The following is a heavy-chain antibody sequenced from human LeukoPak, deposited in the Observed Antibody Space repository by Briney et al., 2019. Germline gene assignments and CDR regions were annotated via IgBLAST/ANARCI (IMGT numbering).Heavy chain of an antibody. J-gene: IGHJ4*02. CDR2: ITYDGTDK. CDR1: GFTFSRYG. D-gene: IGHD3-22*01. CDR3: AKSWGVEYSSGFYIGVDY. Sequence: GGSLRLSCAASGFTFSRYGMQWVRQAPGKGLEWVAIITYDGTDKNYADSVKGRFTISRDNSKSTVYLQMNSLRAEDTAVFYCAKSWGVEYSSGFYIGVDYWGQGTLVTVSS. V-gene: IGHV3-30*18.